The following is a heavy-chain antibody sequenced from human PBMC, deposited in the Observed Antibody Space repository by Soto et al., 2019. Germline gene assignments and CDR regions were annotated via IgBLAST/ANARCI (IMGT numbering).Heavy chain of an antibody. CDR3: ARLGPPGAIFFDS. Sequence: GESLKISCEISGYNFTAYWLGWVRQMPAKGLEWMGNIHPSDSETHYRPSFQGQVTFSADKSISTAYLQWATLKASDTAIYVCARLGPPGAIFFDSWGQGTLVTVSS. D-gene: IGHD6-25*01. V-gene: IGHV5-51*01. J-gene: IGHJ4*02. CDR1: GYNFTAYW. CDR2: IHPSDSET.